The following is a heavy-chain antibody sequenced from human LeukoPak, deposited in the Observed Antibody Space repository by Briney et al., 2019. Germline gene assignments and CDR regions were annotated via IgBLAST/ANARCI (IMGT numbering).Heavy chain of an antibody. CDR3: AREPYDFWSGYRFDP. V-gene: IGHV3-74*01. D-gene: IGHD3-3*01. J-gene: IGHJ5*02. Sequence: GGSLRLSCAASGFTFSSYWMHWVRHAPGKGLVWVSRINSDGSSTSYADSVKGRFTISRDNAKNTLYLQMNSLRAEDTAVYYCAREPYDFWSGYRFDPWGQETLVTVSS. CDR2: INSDGSST. CDR1: GFTFSSYW.